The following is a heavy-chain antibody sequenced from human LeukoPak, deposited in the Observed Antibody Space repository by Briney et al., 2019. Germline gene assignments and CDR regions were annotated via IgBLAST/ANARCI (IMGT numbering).Heavy chain of an antibody. CDR1: GFTFSSYA. CDR3: AILATRGPKDC. J-gene: IGHJ4*02. Sequence: PGGSLRLSCAASGFTFSSYAMHWVRQAPGKGLEWVAVISYDGSNKYYADSVKGRFTISRDNSKNTLYLQMNSLRAEDTAVYYCAILATRGPKDCWGQGTLVTVSS. D-gene: IGHD1-26*01. V-gene: IGHV3-30*04. CDR2: ISYDGSNK.